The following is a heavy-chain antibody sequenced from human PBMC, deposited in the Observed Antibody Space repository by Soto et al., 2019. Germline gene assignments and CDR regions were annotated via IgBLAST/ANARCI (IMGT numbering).Heavy chain of an antibody. CDR1: GFTFSSYG. Sequence: QVQLAESGGGVVQPGRSLRLSCAASGFTFSSYGMHWVRQAPGKALEWVAIISYDGSNQYYADSVKGRFTISRDNSKNTLSLQMNSLGPEDTAVYYCAKALGEISPESYDHWCQGVLVTVSS. V-gene: IGHV3-30*18. D-gene: IGHD3-16*02. J-gene: IGHJ4*02. CDR3: AKALGEISPESYDH. CDR2: ISYDGSNQ.